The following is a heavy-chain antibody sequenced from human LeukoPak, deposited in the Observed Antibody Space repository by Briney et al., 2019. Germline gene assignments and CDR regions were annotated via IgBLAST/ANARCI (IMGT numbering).Heavy chain of an antibody. D-gene: IGHD1-26*01. V-gene: IGHV5-51*01. CDR1: GYNFLNSW. CDR2: IYPDDSDT. Sequence: GESLKISCETSGYNFLNSWIAWVRQMPGKGLECMGIIYPDDSDTRYSPSFQGQVTISVDKSISTAYLQWSSLKASDTAMYYCARLKVGATYFDAFDIWGQGTMVTVSS. CDR3: ARLKVGATYFDAFDI. J-gene: IGHJ3*02.